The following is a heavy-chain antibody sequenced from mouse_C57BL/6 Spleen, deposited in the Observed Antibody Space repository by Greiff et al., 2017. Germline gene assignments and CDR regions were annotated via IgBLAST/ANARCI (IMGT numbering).Heavy chain of an antibody. V-gene: IGHV1-50*01. CDR2: IDPSDSYT. CDR1: GYTFTSYW. J-gene: IGHJ3*01. CDR3: ARKPLRGP. D-gene: IGHD3-2*02. Sequence: QVQLQQPGAELVKPGASVKLSCKASGYTFTSYWMQWVKQRPGQGLEWIGEIDPSDSYTNYNQKFKGKATLTVDTSSSTAYMQLSSLTSEDSAVYYCARKPLRGPGGQGTLVTVSA.